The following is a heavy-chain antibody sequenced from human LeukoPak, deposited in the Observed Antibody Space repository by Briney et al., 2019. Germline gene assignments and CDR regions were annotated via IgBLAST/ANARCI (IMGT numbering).Heavy chain of an antibody. CDR1: GGSFSGYY. Sequence: SETLSLTCAVYGGSFSGYYWSWIRQPPRKGLEWIGEINHSGSTNYNPSLKSRVTISVDTSKNQFSLKLSSVTAADTAVYYCARGLPTITMVQGVNPMRWRGVNWFAPWGQGTLVAVSS. CDR3: ARGLPTITMVQGVNPMRWRGVNWFAP. CDR2: INHSGST. V-gene: IGHV4-34*01. D-gene: IGHD3-10*01. J-gene: IGHJ5*02.